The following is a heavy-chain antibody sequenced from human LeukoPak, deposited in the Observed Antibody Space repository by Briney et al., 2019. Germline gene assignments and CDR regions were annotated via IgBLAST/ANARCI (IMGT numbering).Heavy chain of an antibody. CDR1: GFTFSSYG. D-gene: IGHD4-17*01. Sequence: GGSLRLSCAASGFTFSSYGMHWVRQAPGKGLEWVAVIWYDGSNKYYADSVKGRFTISRDNSKNTLYLQMNSLRAEDTAVYYCARDLDYGDSETYFDYWGQGTLVTVSS. CDR3: ARDLDYGDSETYFDY. J-gene: IGHJ4*02. V-gene: IGHV3-33*01. CDR2: IWYDGSNK.